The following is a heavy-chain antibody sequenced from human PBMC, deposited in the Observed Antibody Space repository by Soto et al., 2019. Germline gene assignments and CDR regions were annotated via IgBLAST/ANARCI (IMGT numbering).Heavy chain of an antibody. J-gene: IGHJ4*02. CDR1: GFSFNSYG. CDR2: IRGSGGST. V-gene: IGHV3-23*01. Sequence: GGSLRLSCAASGFSFNSYGMTWVRQAPGKGLEWVSGIRGSGGSTDYADSVKGRFTISRDNSKNRLYLQMNSLRAADTAVYYCAREWGPTDYWGQGTLVTVSS. CDR3: AREWGPTDY. D-gene: IGHD3-16*01.